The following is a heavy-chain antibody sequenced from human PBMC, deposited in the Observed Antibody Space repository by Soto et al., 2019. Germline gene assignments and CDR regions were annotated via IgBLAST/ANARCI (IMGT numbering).Heavy chain of an antibody. Sequence: QVQLQESGPGLVKPSQTLSLTCTVSGGSISSGDYYWRWIRQPPGKGLEWIGYIYYSGSTYYNPSLKSRVTIPVDTSKNQFSLKLSSVTAADTAVYYCARVGGFGATTIDYWGQGTLVTVSS. CDR2: IYYSGST. J-gene: IGHJ4*02. CDR3: ARVGGFGATTIDY. D-gene: IGHD3-10*01. CDR1: GGSISSGDYY. V-gene: IGHV4-30-4*01.